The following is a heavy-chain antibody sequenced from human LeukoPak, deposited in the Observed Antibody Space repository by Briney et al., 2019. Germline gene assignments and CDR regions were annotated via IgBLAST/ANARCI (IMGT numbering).Heavy chain of an antibody. Sequence: PGGSLRLSCAASGFTFSSYAMSWVRQAPGKGLEWVSAISGSGGSTYCADSVKGRFTISRDNSKNTLYLQMNSLRAEDTAVYYCAKSSVVSHYYYGMDVWGQGTTVTVSS. J-gene: IGHJ6*02. CDR1: GFTFSSYA. CDR3: AKSSVVSHYYYGMDV. D-gene: IGHD5/OR15-5a*01. V-gene: IGHV3-23*01. CDR2: ISGSGGST.